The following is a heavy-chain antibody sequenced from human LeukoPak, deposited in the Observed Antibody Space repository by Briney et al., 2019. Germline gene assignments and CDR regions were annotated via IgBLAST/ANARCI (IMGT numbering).Heavy chain of an antibody. CDR2: IYSGGST. J-gene: IGHJ4*02. CDR3: AKDISRINVIVVAPGRGIDY. Sequence: PGGSLRLSCAASGFTVSSNYMSWVRQAPGKGLEWVSVIYSGGSTYYADSVKGRFTISRDNSKNTLYLQMNSLRAEDTAVYYCAKDISRINVIVVAPGRGIDYWGQGTLVTVSS. CDR1: GFTVSSNY. D-gene: IGHD3-22*01. V-gene: IGHV3-53*01.